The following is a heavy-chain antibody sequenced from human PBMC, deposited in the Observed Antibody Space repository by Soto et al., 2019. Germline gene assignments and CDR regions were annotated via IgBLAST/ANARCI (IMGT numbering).Heavy chain of an antibody. CDR1: GGSISSGGYY. J-gene: IGHJ4*02. CDR2: IYYSGST. CDR3: ARGIVQVDYSNYHVSHYFDY. V-gene: IGHV4-31*03. D-gene: IGHD4-4*01. Sequence: PSETLSLTCTVSGGSISSGGYYWSWIRQHPGKGLEWIGYIYYSGSTYYNPSLKSRVTISVDTSKNQFSLKLSSVTAADTAVYYCARGIVQVDYSNYHVSHYFDYWGQGTLVTVSS.